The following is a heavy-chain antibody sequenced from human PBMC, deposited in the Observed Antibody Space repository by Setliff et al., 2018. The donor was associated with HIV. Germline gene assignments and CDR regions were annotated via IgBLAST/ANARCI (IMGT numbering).Heavy chain of an antibody. D-gene: IGHD1-26*01. CDR3: ARDQGDTPSRGDI. V-gene: IGHV4-4*07. CDR1: GGSIRNYY. CDR2: IYTSGSA. Sequence: SETLSLTCTVSGGSIRNYYWSWIRQPAGKGLEWIGRIYTSGSANYNPSLKSRVTISIDTSRNQFSLNLKSVTAADTAVYYCARDQGDTPSRGDIWGQGTMVTVSS. J-gene: IGHJ3*02.